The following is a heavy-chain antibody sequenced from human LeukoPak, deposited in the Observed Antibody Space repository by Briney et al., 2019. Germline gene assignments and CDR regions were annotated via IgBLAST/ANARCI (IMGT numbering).Heavy chain of an antibody. V-gene: IGHV4-34*01. CDR2: INHSGST. Sequence: PSETLSLTCAVYGGSFSGYYWSWIRRPPGKGLEWIGEINHSGSTNYNPSLKSRVTISVDTSKNQFSLKLSSVTAADTAVYYCARGPAKYSSSKGDYWGQGTLVTVSS. CDR3: ARGPAKYSSSKGDY. CDR1: GGSFSGYY. D-gene: IGHD6-13*01. J-gene: IGHJ4*02.